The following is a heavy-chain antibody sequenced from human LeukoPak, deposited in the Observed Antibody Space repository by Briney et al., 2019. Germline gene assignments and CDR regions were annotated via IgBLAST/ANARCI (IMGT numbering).Heavy chain of an antibody. D-gene: IGHD6-13*01. CDR2: ISYDGSTK. CDR3: VAYSSRDADAFDI. Sequence: GGSLRLSCADSGFTFSNYAMHWVRQTPGKGLEWVAVISYDGSTKYYADSVKGRFTISRDNSKNTLHLQMNSLRAEDTAVYYCVAYSSRDADAFDIWGQGTMVTVSS. V-gene: IGHV3-30*14. CDR1: GFTFSNYA. J-gene: IGHJ3*02.